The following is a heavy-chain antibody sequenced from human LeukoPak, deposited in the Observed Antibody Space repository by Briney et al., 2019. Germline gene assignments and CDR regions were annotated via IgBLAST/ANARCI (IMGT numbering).Heavy chain of an antibody. J-gene: IGHJ1*01. CDR1: GGSFSGYY. CDR3: ARGYSYYYDSRGYYGGFQH. V-gene: IGHV4-34*01. Sequence: PSETLSLTCAVYGGSFSGYYWSWIRQPPGKGLEWIGEINHSGSTNYNPSLKSRVTISVDTSKNQFSLKLSSVTAADTAVYYCARGYSYYYDSRGYYGGFQHWGQGTLVTVSS. CDR2: INHSGST. D-gene: IGHD3-22*01.